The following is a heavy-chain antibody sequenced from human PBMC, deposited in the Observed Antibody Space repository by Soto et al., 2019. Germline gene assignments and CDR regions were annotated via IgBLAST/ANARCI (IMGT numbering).Heavy chain of an antibody. D-gene: IGHD3-22*01. Sequence: SGPTLVNPTQTLTLTCTFSGFSFSTSGVGVGWIRQPPGKALEWLALIYWNDDERYSPSLKSRLTITKDTSKNQVVLTMTDMDPVDTATYYCAHRRSGYPYDNSGYYSNFDYWGQGTLVTVSS. CDR1: GFSFSTSGVG. CDR3: AHRRSGYPYDNSGYYSNFDY. V-gene: IGHV2-5*01. CDR2: IYWNDDE. J-gene: IGHJ4*02.